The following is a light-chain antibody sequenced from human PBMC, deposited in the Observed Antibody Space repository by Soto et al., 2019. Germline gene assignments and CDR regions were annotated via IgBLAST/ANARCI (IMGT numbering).Light chain of an antibody. CDR3: QQYNNCPGT. CDR1: QSVRSK. Sequence: EIVLTQSPGTLSVSPGERATLSCRASQSVRSKLAWYQQKPGQAPRLLFYGASTGATGIPARFSGSGSETEFTLSISSLQSEDFAVYYCQQYNNCPGTFGQGTKVEIK. J-gene: IGKJ1*01. CDR2: GAS. V-gene: IGKV3-15*01.